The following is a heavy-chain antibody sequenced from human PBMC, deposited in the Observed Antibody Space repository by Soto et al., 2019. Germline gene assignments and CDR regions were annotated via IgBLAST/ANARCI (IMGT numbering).Heavy chain of an antibody. V-gene: IGHV6-1*01. CDR1: GDSVSSNSAA. CDR3: ARAQAPHDADDCLDY. Sequence: SQTLSLTCVISGDSVSSNSAAWNWIRQSPSRGLEWLGRTYYRSKWYNDYAVSVKSRITIKPDTSKNQFSLQLNSVTPEDTAVYYCARAQAPHDADDCLDYLGQGTLVTVSS. J-gene: IGHJ4*02. D-gene: IGHD2-21*02. CDR2: TYYRSKWYN.